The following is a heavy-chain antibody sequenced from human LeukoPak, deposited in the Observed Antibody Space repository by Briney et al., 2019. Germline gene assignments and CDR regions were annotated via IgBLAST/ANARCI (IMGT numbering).Heavy chain of an antibody. CDR2: IYYSGST. CDR3: ARSYGDYEGGFDY. V-gene: IGHV4-61*01. Sequence: SETLSLTCTVSGGSVSSGSYHWSWIRQPPGKGLEWIGYIYYSGSTNYNPSLKSRVTISVDTSKNQFSLKLSSVTAADTAVYYCARSYGDYEGGFDYWGQGTLVTVSS. D-gene: IGHD4-17*01. CDR1: GGSVSSGSYH. J-gene: IGHJ4*02.